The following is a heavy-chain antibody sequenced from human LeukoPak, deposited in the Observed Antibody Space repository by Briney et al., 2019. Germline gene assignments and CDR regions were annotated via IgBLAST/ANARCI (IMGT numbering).Heavy chain of an antibody. V-gene: IGHV3-23*01. CDR3: AKRGVVIRVILVGFHKEAYYFDS. J-gene: IGHJ4*02. D-gene: IGHD3-22*01. CDR1: GITLSNYG. CDR2: ISGSGGRT. Sequence: PGGSLRLSRAVSGITLSNYGMSWVRQAPGKGLEWVAGISGSGGRTSYADSVKGRFTISRDNPKNTLYLQMNSLRAEDTAVYFCAKRGVVIRVILVGFHKEAYYFDSWGQGALVTVSS.